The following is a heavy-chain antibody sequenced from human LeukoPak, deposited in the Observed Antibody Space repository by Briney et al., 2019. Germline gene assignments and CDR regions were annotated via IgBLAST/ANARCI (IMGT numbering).Heavy chain of an antibody. CDR3: AKACLVATTPGRGMDV. Sequence: GGSLRLSCAASGFTSSDYSMSWVRQAPGKGLEWVAAVGHNAAGTYYADSVKGRFTISRDNSRNTMYLQMNSLTAEDTAVYYCAKACLVATTPGRGMDVWGQGTTVAVSS. CDR1: GFTSSDYS. V-gene: IGHV3-23*01. J-gene: IGHJ6*02. CDR2: VGHNAAGT. D-gene: IGHD5-24*01.